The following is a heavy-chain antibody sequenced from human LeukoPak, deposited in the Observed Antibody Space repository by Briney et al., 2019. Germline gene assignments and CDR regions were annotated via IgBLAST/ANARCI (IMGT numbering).Heavy chain of an antibody. CDR2: ISVYNGNT. Sequence: ASVKVSCKASGYTFTNYGIAWVRQAPGQGLEWVGWISVYNGNTNYAEKLQGRVNVTTDRSTSTAYMELRSLRSDDTAVYYCARDFGAPPYSATRGYYMDVWGKGTTVTVSS. CDR1: GYTFTNYG. V-gene: IGHV1-18*01. J-gene: IGHJ6*03. CDR3: ARDFGAPPYSATRGYYMDV. D-gene: IGHD1-26*01.